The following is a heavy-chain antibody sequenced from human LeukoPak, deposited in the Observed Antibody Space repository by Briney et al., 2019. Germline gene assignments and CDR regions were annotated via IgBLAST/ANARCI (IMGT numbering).Heavy chain of an antibody. CDR3: ARQSFYCSGGSCYRYHYYYMDV. CDR2: INPSGGST. CDR1: GYTFTSYY. Sequence: ASVKVSCKASGYTFTSYYMHWVRQAPGQGLEWMGIINPSGGSTSYAQKFQGRDTMTGDTSTSTVYMELSSLRSEDTAVYYCARQSFYCSGGSCYRYHYYYMDVWGKGATVTVSS. D-gene: IGHD2-15*01. V-gene: IGHV1-46*01. J-gene: IGHJ6*03.